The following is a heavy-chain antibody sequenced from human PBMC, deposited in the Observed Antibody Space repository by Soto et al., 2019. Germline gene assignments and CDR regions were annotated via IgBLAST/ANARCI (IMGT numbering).Heavy chain of an antibody. Sequence: GASVKVSCKASGYTFTSYAMHWVRQAPGQRLEWMGWINAGNGNTKYSQKFQGRVTITRDTSASTAYMELSSLRSEDTAVYYCARDPLDYSNYYYYYYMDVWGKGTTVTVSS. V-gene: IGHV1-3*01. CDR1: GYTFTSYA. CDR2: INAGNGNT. D-gene: IGHD4-4*01. CDR3: ARDPLDYSNYYYYYYMDV. J-gene: IGHJ6*03.